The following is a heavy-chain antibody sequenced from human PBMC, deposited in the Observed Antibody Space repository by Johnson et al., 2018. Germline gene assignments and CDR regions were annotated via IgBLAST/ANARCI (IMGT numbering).Heavy chain of an antibody. CDR1: GFTFSGYW. J-gene: IGHJ5*02. V-gene: IGHV3-74*01. Sequence: VQLQESGGGLVQPGGSLRLSCVASGFTFSGYWMHWVRQVPGKGLVWVSRIKNDGTITSYADSVKGRFTISRDNAKNTLYLQMNSLRVEDTAVYYCTKSDWFDPWGQGTLVTVSS. CDR3: TKSDWFDP. CDR2: IKNDGTIT.